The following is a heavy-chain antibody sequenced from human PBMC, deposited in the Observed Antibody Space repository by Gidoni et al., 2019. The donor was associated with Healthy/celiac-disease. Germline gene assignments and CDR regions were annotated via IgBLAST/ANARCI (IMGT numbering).Heavy chain of an antibody. Sequence: QVQLQESGPGLVKPSETLSLTCTVTGGSISSYYWSWIRQPAGKGLEWIGRIYTSGSTNYNPSLKSRVTMSVDTSKNQFSLKLSSVTAADTAVYYCARGDPHFTIFGVVISYYFDYWGQGTLVTVSS. D-gene: IGHD3-3*01. CDR1: GGSISSYY. CDR2: IYTSGST. V-gene: IGHV4-4*07. J-gene: IGHJ4*02. CDR3: ARGDPHFTIFGVVISYYFDY.